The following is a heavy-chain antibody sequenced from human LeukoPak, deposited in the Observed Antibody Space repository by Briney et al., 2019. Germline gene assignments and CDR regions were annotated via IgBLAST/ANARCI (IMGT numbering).Heavy chain of an antibody. D-gene: IGHD3-9*01. Sequence: SVKVSCKASGGTFSSYAISWVRQAPGQGLEWMGRIIPILGIANYAQKFQGRVTITADKSTSTAYMELSSLRSEDTAVYYCARTPQGDNYFDYWGQGHLVTVSS. CDR1: GGTFSSYA. J-gene: IGHJ4*02. CDR2: IIPILGIA. V-gene: IGHV1-69*04. CDR3: ARTPQGDNYFDY.